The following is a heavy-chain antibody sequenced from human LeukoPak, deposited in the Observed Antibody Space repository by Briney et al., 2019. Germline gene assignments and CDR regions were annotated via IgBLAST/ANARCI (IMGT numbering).Heavy chain of an antibody. CDR1: GVSISSYY. CDR2: IYYSENT. J-gene: IGHJ4*02. D-gene: IGHD3-22*01. CDR3: AGGNFYDSRGHPYHFHF. Sequence: KPSETLSLTCTVSGVSISSYYWSCIRQPPGKGLEWIGYIYYSENTNYNSSLKSRVTISEDTSKNQFSLKLTSVTAADTAVYYCAGGNFYDSRGHPYHFHFWGQGTLVSVSS. V-gene: IGHV4-59*01.